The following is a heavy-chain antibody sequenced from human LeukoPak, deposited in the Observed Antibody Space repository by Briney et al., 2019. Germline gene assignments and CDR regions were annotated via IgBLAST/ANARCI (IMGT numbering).Heavy chain of an antibody. Sequence: GGSLRLSCAASGFNFRRSWMHWVRHAPGKGLVWVSRINSDGTNTNYADSVKGRFTISRDNAKNTLYLQMNSLRGEDAALYYCTRGGGDRGVGYWGQGTLVTVSS. J-gene: IGHJ4*02. CDR1: GFNFRRSW. V-gene: IGHV3-74*01. CDR3: TRGGGDRGVGY. CDR2: INSDGTNT. D-gene: IGHD2-21*01.